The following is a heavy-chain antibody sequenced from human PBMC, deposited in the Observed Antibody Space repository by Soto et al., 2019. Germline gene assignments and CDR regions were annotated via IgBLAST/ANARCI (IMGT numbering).Heavy chain of an antibody. D-gene: IGHD1-26*01. J-gene: IGHJ4*02. V-gene: IGHV3-30*18. Sequence: QASGKGLEWVAIISYDGSNTYYADSVKGRFTISRDNSKNTLYLQMNSLRAEDTSVYYCAKEGGLSGSYYISSSYYFDYWGQGTLVTVSS. CDR3: AKEGGLSGSYYISSSYYFDY. CDR2: ISYDGSNT.